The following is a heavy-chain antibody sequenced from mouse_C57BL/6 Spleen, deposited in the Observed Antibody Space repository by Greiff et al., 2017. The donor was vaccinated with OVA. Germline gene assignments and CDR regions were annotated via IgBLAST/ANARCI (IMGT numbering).Heavy chain of an antibody. CDR3: ARHRSDYFDY. Sequence: EVTLVESGGGLVQPGGSLSLSCAASGFTFTDYYMSWVRQPPGQALEWLGFIRNKANGYTTEYSASVKGRFTISRDNSQSILYLQMKALRAEDSATYYCARHRSDYFDYWGQGTTLTVSS. J-gene: IGHJ2*01. V-gene: IGHV7-3*01. CDR2: IRNKANGYTT. D-gene: IGHD3-1*01. CDR1: GFTFTDYY.